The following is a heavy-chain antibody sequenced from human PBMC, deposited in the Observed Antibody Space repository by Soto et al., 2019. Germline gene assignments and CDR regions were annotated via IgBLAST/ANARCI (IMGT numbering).Heavy chain of an antibody. J-gene: IGHJ6*02. Sequence: ASVKVSSKASGYTFTGYYMHSLRQAPGQGLEWMGWINPNSGGTNYAQKFQGRVTLTRDTSASTGYMELSSLRSEDTAVYYCAALSQTIGYYAMDVWGQGTTVTVS. V-gene: IGHV1-2*02. CDR2: INPNSGGT. CDR1: GYTFTGYY. CDR3: AALSQTIGYYAMDV.